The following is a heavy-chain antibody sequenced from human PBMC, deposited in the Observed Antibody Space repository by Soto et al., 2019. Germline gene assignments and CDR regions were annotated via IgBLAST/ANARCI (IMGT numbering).Heavy chain of an antibody. V-gene: IGHV4-59*01. CDR3: ARIKGGVSYPIYYYYYMDV. CDR1: GGSISSYY. Sequence: SETLSLTCTVSGGSISSYYWSWIRQPPGKGLEWIGYIYYSGSTNYNPSLKSRVTISVDTSKNQFSLKLSSVTAADTAVNYCARIKGGVSYPIYYYYYMDVWGKGTTVTVSS. J-gene: IGHJ6*03. CDR2: IYYSGST. D-gene: IGHD2-2*02.